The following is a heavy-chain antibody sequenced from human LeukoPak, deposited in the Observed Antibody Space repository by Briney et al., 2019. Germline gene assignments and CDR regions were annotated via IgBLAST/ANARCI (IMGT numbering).Heavy chain of an antibody. J-gene: IGHJ4*02. V-gene: IGHV3-21*01. CDR3: ARASSIDY. CDR2: IRSSGLYK. CDR1: RFTFSDYT. D-gene: IGHD3-10*01. Sequence: PGGSLRLSCAASRFTFSDYTMNWVRQAPGKGLEWVSSIRSSGLYKYYADSVKGRFTISRDNAKNSLYLQMNSLTAEDTAVYYCARASSIDYWGQGTLVTVSS.